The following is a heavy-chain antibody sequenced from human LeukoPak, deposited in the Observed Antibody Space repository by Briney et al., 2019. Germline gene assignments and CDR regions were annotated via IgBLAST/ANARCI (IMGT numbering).Heavy chain of an antibody. CDR3: AKDRLVESYAFDI. CDR1: GFTFSSYG. J-gene: IGHJ3*02. CDR2: IRYDGSNK. Sequence: GGSLRLSCAASGFTFSSYGMHWVRQAPGKGLERVAFIRYDGSNKYYADSVKGRFTISRDNSKNTLYLQMNSLRAEDTAVYYCAKDRLVESYAFDIWGQGTMVTVSS. D-gene: IGHD2-2*01. V-gene: IGHV3-30*02.